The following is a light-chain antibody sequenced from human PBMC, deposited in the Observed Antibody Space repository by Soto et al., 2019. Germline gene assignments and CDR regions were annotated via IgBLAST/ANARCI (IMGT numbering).Light chain of an antibody. CDR1: QSISSW. CDR2: KAS. Sequence: DIQMTQSPSPLSASVGDRVTITCRASQSISSWLAWYQQKPGKAPKLLIYKASSLESGVPSRFSGSGSGTEFTLTISSLQPEDFATYYCQQRGTLGQGTKVDIK. V-gene: IGKV1-5*03. CDR3: QQRGT. J-gene: IGKJ1*01.